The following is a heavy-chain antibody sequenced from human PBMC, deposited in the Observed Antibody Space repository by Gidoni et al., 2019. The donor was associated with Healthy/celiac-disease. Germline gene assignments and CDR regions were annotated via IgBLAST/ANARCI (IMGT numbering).Heavy chain of an antibody. J-gene: IGHJ4*02. D-gene: IGHD4-17*01. Sequence: QVQLVESGGGVVQPGRSLRLSCAASGFTFSSYGMHWVRQAPGKGLECVAVISYDGSNKYYADSVKGRFTISRDNSKNTLYLQMNSLRAEDTAVYYCAKEHPRAYYGDYVSGPDYWGQGTLVTVSS. CDR1: GFTFSSYG. CDR2: ISYDGSNK. V-gene: IGHV3-30*18. CDR3: AKEHPRAYYGDYVSGPDY.